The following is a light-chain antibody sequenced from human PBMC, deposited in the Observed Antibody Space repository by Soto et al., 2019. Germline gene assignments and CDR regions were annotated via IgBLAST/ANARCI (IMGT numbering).Light chain of an antibody. V-gene: IGLV2-14*01. CDR1: SSDVGGYNY. Sequence: QSLLTQPASVSGSPGQSITISCTGTSSDVGGYNYVSWYQQHPGKAPKLMIYEVSNRPSGVSNRFSGSKSGNTASLTISGLQAEDEADYYCRSYTSSSTYVFGTGTKVTV. CDR3: RSYTSSSTYV. CDR2: EVS. J-gene: IGLJ1*01.